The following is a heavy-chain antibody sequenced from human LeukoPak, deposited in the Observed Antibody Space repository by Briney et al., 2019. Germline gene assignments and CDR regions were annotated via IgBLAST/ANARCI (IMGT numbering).Heavy chain of an antibody. J-gene: IGHJ4*02. CDR1: GYTFTSYD. D-gene: IGHD3-9*01. Sequence: ASVKVSCKASGYTFTSYDMHWVRQAPGQGLEWMGIINPSGGSTSYAKKFQGRVTMTRDMSTSTVYMELSSLRSEDTAVYFCARGGLQYFDLDYWGQGTLVTVS. V-gene: IGHV1-46*01. CDR2: INPSGGST. CDR3: ARGGLQYFDLDY.